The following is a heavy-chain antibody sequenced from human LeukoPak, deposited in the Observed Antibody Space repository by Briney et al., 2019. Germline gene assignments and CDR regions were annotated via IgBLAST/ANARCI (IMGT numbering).Heavy chain of an antibody. V-gene: IGHV3-23*01. Sequence: GGSLRLFCAASGFTFSTYGVYWVRQAPGKGLEWVSSNSGGSSYYADSVKGRFTISRDNSKNTLYLQMNSLRAEDTAVYYCAKDLGSSGWYIDYWGQGTLVTVSS. CDR2: NSGGSS. D-gene: IGHD6-19*01. CDR3: AKDLGSSGWYIDY. J-gene: IGHJ4*02. CDR1: GFTFSTYG.